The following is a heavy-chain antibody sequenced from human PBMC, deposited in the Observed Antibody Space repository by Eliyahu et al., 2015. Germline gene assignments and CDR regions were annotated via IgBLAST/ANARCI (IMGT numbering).Heavy chain of an antibody. J-gene: IGHJ2*01. CDR3: ARGRWQSRPVYWYFDL. V-gene: IGHV1-8*01. CDR1: GYTFTSYD. CDR2: MNPNSGNT. Sequence: QVQLVQSGAEVKKPGASVKVSCXASGYTFTSYDINWXRRATGQGLEWMGWMNPNSGNTGYAQKFQGRVTMTRNTSISTAYMELSSLRSEDTAVYYCARGRWQSRPVYWYFDLWGRGTLVTVSS.